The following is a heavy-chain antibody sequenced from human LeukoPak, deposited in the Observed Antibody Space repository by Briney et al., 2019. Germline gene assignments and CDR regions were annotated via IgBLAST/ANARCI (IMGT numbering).Heavy chain of an antibody. D-gene: IGHD2-2*01. J-gene: IGHJ6*03. CDR3: AREDRVVVVPAATWGYYYYMDV. V-gene: IGHV4-61*02. CDR2: IYTSGST. Sequence: SETLSPTCTVSGGSISSGSYYWSWIRQPAGKGLEWIGRIYTSGSTNYNPSLKSRATISVDTSKNQFSLKLSSVTAADTAVYYCAREDRVVVVPAATWGYYYYMDVWGKGTTVTVSS. CDR1: GGSISSGSYY.